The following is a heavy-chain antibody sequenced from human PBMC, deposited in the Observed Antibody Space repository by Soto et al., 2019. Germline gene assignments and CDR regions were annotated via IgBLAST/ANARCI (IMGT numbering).Heavy chain of an antibody. J-gene: IGHJ3*02. D-gene: IGHD2-2*01. Sequence: EVQLVESGGGLVKPGGSLTLSCAVSGAVFNNAWMNWVRQAPGKGLEWVGRIKSKTDGGTTDYAAPVKGRFTISRDDSKNTLYLQMNSLKTEDTAVYYCTHQRWGAFEIWGQGTLVTVSS. CDR1: GAVFNNAW. CDR2: IKSKTDGGTT. V-gene: IGHV3-15*07. CDR3: THQRWGAFEI.